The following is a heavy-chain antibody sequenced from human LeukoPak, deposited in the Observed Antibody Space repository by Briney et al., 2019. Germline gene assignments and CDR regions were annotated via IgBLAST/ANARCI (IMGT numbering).Heavy chain of an antibody. CDR2: IYYSGST. CDR3: ARDDDRSGSFDY. V-gene: IGHV4-59*01. D-gene: IGHD3-22*01. Sequence: SETLSLTCTVSGGSISSYYWSWIRQPPGKGLEWIGYIYYSGSTNYNPSLKSRVTISVDTSKNQFSLKLSSVTAADTAVYYCARDDDRSGSFDYWGQGTLVTVSS. J-gene: IGHJ4*02. CDR1: GGSISSYY.